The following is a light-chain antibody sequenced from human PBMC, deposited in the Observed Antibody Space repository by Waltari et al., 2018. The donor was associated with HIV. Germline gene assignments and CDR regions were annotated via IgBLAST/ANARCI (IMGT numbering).Light chain of an antibody. Sequence: IQLTQSPSSLSASLGDKVTIACRESQHIKTFLNLYKVRPGKAPRVLIYGVSSLSTGVTSRFTGDGSGTDFTLTINKLQPEDFASYFCQQTYSVSITFGPGTRLEI. CDR2: GVS. J-gene: IGKJ5*01. CDR3: QQTYSVSIT. CDR1: QHIKTF. V-gene: IGKV1-39*01.